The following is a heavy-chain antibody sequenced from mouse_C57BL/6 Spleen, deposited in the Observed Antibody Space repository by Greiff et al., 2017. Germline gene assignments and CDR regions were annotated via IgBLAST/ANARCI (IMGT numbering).Heavy chain of an antibody. J-gene: IGHJ2*01. D-gene: IGHD4-1*01. CDR2: ISYDGSN. CDR3: AREWESLDY. Sequence: EVKLLESGPGLVKPSQSLSLTCSVTGYSITSGYYWNWIRQFPGNKLEWMGYISYDGSNNYKPSLKNRISITRDTSKNQFFLKLNTVTTEDTATYYCAREWESLDYWGQGTTLTVSS. V-gene: IGHV3-6*01. CDR1: GYSITSGYY.